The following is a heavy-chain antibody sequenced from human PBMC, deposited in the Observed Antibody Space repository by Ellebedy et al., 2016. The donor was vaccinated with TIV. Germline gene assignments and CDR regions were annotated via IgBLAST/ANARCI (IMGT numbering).Heavy chain of an antibody. D-gene: IGHD6-13*01. V-gene: IGHV3-23*01. CDR3: ARDRIAAPPYYYGMDV. J-gene: IGHJ6*02. Sequence: LTCAASGFTFSSSAMSWVRQAPGKGLEWVSAISGSGGSTYYADSVKGRFTISRHNSKNTLYLQMNSLRAEDTAVYYCARDRIAAPPYYYGMDVWGQGTTVTVSS. CDR1: GFTFSSSA. CDR2: ISGSGGST.